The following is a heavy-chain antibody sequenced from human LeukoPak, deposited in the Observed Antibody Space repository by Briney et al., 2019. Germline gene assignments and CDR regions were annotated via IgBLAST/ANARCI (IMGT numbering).Heavy chain of an antibody. CDR2: MKQDGSER. CDR1: GFTLSSYW. V-gene: IGHV3-7*01. J-gene: IGHJ4*02. CDR3: ARYKPQYPWDLYYFDY. D-gene: IGHD1-1*01. Sequence: GGSLRLSCAASGFTLSSYWMSWVRQAPGKGLEWVANMKQDGSERYYVDSVKGRFTISRDNAKNSLYLEMNSLRAEDTSVYYCARYKPQYPWDLYYFDYWGQGTLVTVSS.